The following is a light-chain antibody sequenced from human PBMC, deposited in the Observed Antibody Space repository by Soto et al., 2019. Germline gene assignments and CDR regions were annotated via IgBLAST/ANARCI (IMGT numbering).Light chain of an antibody. CDR1: QSVSSN. CDR2: GAS. V-gene: IGKV3-15*01. Sequence: EIVMTQSPATLSVSPGERVTLSCRASQSVSSNLAWYQKKPGQAPRLLIYGASTRATGIPARVSGSGSGTEFTLTIRSLQSEDFAVYYCQQYNKWPGTFGQGTRLEIK. J-gene: IGKJ5*01. CDR3: QQYNKWPGT.